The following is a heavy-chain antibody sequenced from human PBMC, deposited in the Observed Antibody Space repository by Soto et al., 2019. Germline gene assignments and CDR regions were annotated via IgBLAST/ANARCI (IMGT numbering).Heavy chain of an antibody. V-gene: IGHV1-18*01. CDR3: ARDGVDCSSTSCYAGSVEGYYYYGMDV. CDR1: GYTFTSYG. D-gene: IGHD2-2*01. CDR2: ISAYNGNT. Sequence: ASVKVSCKASGYTFTSYGISWVRQAPGQGLEWMGWISAYNGNTNYAQKLQGRVTMTTDTSTSTAYMELSSLRSDDTAVYYCARDGVDCSSTSCYAGSVEGYYYYGMDVWGQGTTVTVSS. J-gene: IGHJ6*02.